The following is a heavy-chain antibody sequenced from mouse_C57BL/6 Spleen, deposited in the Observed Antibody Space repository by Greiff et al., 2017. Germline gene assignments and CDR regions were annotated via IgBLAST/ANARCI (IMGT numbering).Heavy chain of an antibody. V-gene: IGHV3-6*01. J-gene: IGHJ3*01. D-gene: IGHD4-1*01. CDR3: ARESGEFAY. CDR2: IRYDGSN. Sequence: ESGPGLVKPSQSLSLTCSVTGYSITSGYYWNWIRQFPGNKLEWMGYIRYDGSNNYNPSLKNRISITRDTSKNQFFLKLNSVTTEDTATYYCARESGEFAYWGQGTLVTVSA. CDR1: GYSITSGYY.